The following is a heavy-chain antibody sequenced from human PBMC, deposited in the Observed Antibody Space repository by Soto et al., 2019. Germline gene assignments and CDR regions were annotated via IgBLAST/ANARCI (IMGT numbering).Heavy chain of an antibody. V-gene: IGHV1-18*01. Sequence: ASVKVSCKASGYTFTNYGISWVRQAPGQVFEWMGWISVNKDKKNYAQKYQGRVTMTTDTSTSTAYMDLRSLRSDDTAVYYCARDWGTLTTQLFDFWGQGTVVTVSS. J-gene: IGHJ4*02. CDR3: ARDWGTLTTQLFDF. CDR1: GYTFTNYG. D-gene: IGHD4-17*01. CDR2: ISVNKDKK.